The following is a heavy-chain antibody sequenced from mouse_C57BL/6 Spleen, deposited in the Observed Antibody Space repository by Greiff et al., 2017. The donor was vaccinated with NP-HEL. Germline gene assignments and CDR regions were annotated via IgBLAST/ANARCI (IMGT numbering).Heavy chain of an antibody. J-gene: IGHJ4*01. V-gene: IGHV2-6-1*01. Sequence: VKVEESGPGLVAPSQSLSITCTVSGFSLTSYGVHWVRQPPGKGLEWLVVIWSDGSTTYNSALKSRLSISKDNSKSQVFLKMNSLQTDDTAMYYCARHPYDHLAMDYWGQGTSVTVSS. CDR3: ARHPYDHLAMDY. CDR1: GFSLTSYG. D-gene: IGHD2-3*01. CDR2: IWSDGST.